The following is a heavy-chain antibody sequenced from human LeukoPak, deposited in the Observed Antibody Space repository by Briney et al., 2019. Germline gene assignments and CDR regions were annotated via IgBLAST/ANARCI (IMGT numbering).Heavy chain of an antibody. J-gene: IGHJ4*02. CDR2: ISGRGDNT. V-gene: IGHV3-23*01. CDR3: AKIGGNVVY. Sequence: GGSLRLSCAASGFTFSSYSMSWVRQAPGKGLEWVSSISGRGDNTHYADSVKGRFTISRDNSKNTLYLQMNSLRVEDTAVYYCAKIGGNVVYWGQGTLVTVSS. D-gene: IGHD4-23*01. CDR1: GFTFSSYS.